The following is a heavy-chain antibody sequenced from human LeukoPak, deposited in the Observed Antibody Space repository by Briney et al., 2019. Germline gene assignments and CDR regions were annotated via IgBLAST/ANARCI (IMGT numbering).Heavy chain of an antibody. CDR3: ARDQAIVLWESWCAFDI. CDR1: GFTFSSYS. Sequence: GGSLRLSCAASGFTFSSYSMNWVRQAPGKGLEWDSYISSSSSTIYYADSVKGRFTISRDNAKNSLYLQMNSLRAEDTAVYYCARDQAIVLWESWCAFDIWGQGTMVTVSS. J-gene: IGHJ3*02. D-gene: IGHD2-8*01. CDR2: ISSSSSTI. V-gene: IGHV3-48*01.